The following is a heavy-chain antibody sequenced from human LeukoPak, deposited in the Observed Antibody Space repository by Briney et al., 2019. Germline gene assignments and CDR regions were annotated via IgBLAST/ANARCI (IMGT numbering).Heavy chain of an antibody. D-gene: IGHD3-22*01. CDR3: ARAYYYDSSGSPGGCDY. CDR1: GYTFTSYY. V-gene: IGHV1-46*01. J-gene: IGHJ4*02. CDR2: INRSGGST. Sequence: GAPVKVSCKASGYTFTSYYMHSVRQAPGQRLEWRGVINRSGGSTSYAHKFQGRVTMARATSTSTVYMELSSLRSEDTAVYYCARAYYYDSSGSPGGCDYWGQGTLVTVSS.